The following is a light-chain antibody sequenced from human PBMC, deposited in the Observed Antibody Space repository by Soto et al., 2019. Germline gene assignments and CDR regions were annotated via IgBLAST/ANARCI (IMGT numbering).Light chain of an antibody. CDR3: QQYNSYSWT. CDR2: DAS. Sequence: DIQMTQSPSAMSASVGDRVTITCRASQGISNYLAWYQQKPGKAPKLLIYDASTLESGVPSRFSGSRSGTEFTLTISSLQPDDFATYYCQQYNSYSWTFGQGTKVDI. J-gene: IGKJ1*01. V-gene: IGKV1-16*01. CDR1: QGISNY.